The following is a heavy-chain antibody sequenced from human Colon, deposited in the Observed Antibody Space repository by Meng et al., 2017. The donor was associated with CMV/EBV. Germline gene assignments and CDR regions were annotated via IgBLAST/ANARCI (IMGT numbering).Heavy chain of an antibody. Sequence: GGSLRLSCAASGFTFSDYYMSWIRQAPGKGLEWVANMNQDGSETYYVDSVRGRFTISRDNAKNSLYLQMNNLRVEDTAVYSCARIVAYGNSHYGMDVWGQGTTVTVSS. CDR1: GFTFSDYY. D-gene: IGHD2-21*01. CDR3: ARIVAYGNSHYGMDV. CDR2: MNQDGSET. J-gene: IGHJ6*02. V-gene: IGHV3-7*01.